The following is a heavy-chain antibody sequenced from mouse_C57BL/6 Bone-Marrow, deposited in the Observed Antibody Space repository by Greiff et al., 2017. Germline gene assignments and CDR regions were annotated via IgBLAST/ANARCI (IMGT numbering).Heavy chain of an antibody. D-gene: IGHD1-1*01. CDR3: ARGEGYGSREFDY. J-gene: IGHJ2*01. CDR2: IYPRSGNT. CDR1: GYTFTSYG. V-gene: IGHV1-81*01. Sequence: VQRVESGAELARPGASVKLSCKASGYTFTSYGISWVKQRTGQGLEWIGEIYPRSGNTYYNEKFKGKATLTADKSSSTAYMELRSLTSEDSAVYFCARGEGYGSREFDYWGQGTTLTVSS.